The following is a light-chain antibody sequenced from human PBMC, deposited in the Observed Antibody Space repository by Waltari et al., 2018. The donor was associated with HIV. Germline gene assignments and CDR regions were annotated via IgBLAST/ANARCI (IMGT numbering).Light chain of an antibody. CDR2: VNS. V-gene: IGLV1-40*01. Sequence: QSVLTQPPSVSGAPGQRVTISCPGSSSNIGAGYDVPWYQQLPGTAPKLLIDVNSNRPSGVPDRFSGSKSGTSASLAITGLQAEDEADYYCQSYDSSLSGSVFGGGTKLTVL. CDR3: QSYDSSLSGSV. CDR1: SSNIGAGYD. J-gene: IGLJ2*01.